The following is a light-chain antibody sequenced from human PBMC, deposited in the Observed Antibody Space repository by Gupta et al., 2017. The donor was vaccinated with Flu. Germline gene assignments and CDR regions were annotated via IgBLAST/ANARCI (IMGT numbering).Light chain of an antibody. CDR2: DVT. Sequence: TSSDVGAYNYVSWYQQHPGKAPQVLIYDVTNRPSGVSDRFSGSKSGNTASLTISGLQAEDEADYYCSSYTKSATQIFGTGTKVTVL. CDR3: SSYTKSATQI. V-gene: IGLV2-14*04. J-gene: IGLJ1*01. CDR1: SSDVGAYNY.